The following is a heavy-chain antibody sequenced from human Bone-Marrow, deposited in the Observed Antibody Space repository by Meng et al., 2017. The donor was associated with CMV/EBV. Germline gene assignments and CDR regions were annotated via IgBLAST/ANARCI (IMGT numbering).Heavy chain of an antibody. Sequence: ASVKVSCKPSGYTFTSYDINWVRQATGQGLEWMGWMNPNIGNTGYAQKFQGRVTMTRNNSISTAYMELSSLRSEDTAVYYCAANGGASGDAFDIWGQGTMVTVSS. CDR2: MNPNIGNT. CDR3: AANGGASGDAFDI. J-gene: IGHJ3*02. D-gene: IGHD6-25*01. V-gene: IGHV1-8*01. CDR1: GYTFTSYD.